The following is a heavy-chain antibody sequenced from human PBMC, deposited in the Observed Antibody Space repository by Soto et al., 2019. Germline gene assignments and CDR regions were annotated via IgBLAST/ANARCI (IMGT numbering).Heavy chain of an antibody. CDR1: GFTFRDYT. J-gene: IGHJ4*02. CDR2: ISYDGGNK. CDR3: AREYILTAYYFDTPLDY. V-gene: IGHV3-30-3*01. D-gene: IGHD3-9*01. Sequence: QVQLVESGGGVVQPGGSLRLSCAASGFTFRDYTMHWVRQAPGKGLEWLAVISYDGGNKYYTDSVKGRFSISRDNSKNTLYLQMNSLRVEDTAIYHCAREYILTAYYFDTPLDYWGQGTLVTVSS.